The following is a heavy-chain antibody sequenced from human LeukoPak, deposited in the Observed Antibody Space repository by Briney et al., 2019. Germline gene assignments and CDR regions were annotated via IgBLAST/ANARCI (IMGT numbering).Heavy chain of an antibody. V-gene: IGHV1-58*01. J-gene: IGHJ6*02. CDR1: GFTFTSSA. CDR2: IVVGSGNT. Sequence: GASVKVSCKASGFTFTSSAVQWVRQARGQRLEWIGWIVVGSGNTNYAQKFQERVTITRDMSTSTAYMELSSLRSEDTAVYYCARDRTRQLRFLERRYYYYYYGMDVWGQGTTVTVSS. D-gene: IGHD3-3*01. CDR3: ARDRTRQLRFLERRYYYYYYGMDV.